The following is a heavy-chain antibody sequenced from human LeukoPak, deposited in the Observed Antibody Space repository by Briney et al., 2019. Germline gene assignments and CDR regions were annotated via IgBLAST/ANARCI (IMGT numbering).Heavy chain of an antibody. J-gene: IGHJ6*03. CDR3: ARRSRGYYYMDV. D-gene: IGHD3-10*01. CDR2: IYYSGST. V-gene: IGHV4-39*01. CDR1: GFSISSISYY. Sequence: SGTLSLTCAVSGFSISSISYYWGWIRQPPGKGLEWIGSIYYSGSTYHNPSLKSRVNISVDTSKNQYYLKLSSVTAADTAVYYCARRSRGYYYMDVWGKGTTVTVS.